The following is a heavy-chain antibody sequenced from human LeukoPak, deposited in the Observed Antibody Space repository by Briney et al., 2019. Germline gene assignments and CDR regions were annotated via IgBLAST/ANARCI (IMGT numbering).Heavy chain of an antibody. CDR2: ISSSSSYI. CDR1: GFTFSSYS. D-gene: IGHD4-23*01. V-gene: IGHV3-21*01. CDR3: ARGPMVVTPIDY. Sequence: AGSLRLSCAASGFTFSSYSTNWVRQAPGKGLEWVSSISSSSSYIYYADSVKGRFTISRHNAKNSLYLQMNSLRAEDTAVYYCARGPMVVTPIDYWGPGTLVTVSS. J-gene: IGHJ4*02.